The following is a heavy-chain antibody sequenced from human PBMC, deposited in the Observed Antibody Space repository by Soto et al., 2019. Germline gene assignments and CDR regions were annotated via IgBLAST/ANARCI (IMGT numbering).Heavy chain of an antibody. Sequence: SETLSLTCAVYGGSFSGYYWSWIRQPPGKGLEWIGEINHSGSTNYNPSLKSRVTISVDTSKNQFSLKLNSVTAADTAVYYCARGPKGEVAGTWYYYAMDVWGQGTTVTVSS. CDR1: GGSFSGYY. CDR2: INHSGST. CDR3: ARGPKGEVAGTWYYYAMDV. J-gene: IGHJ6*02. V-gene: IGHV4-34*01. D-gene: IGHD6-19*01.